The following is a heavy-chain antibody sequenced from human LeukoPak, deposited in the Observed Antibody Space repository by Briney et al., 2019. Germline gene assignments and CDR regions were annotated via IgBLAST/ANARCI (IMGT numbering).Heavy chain of an antibody. CDR2: ISGNSDRT. Sequence: GGSLRPSCAASGFSFSVYAMSWVRQAPGRGLEWVSSISGNSDRTYYANSVKGRFTISRENLRNTVHLEMRGLGAADTALYFCAKGGQDFDFWRFDYWGQGNLVIVSS. CDR3: AKGGQDFDFWRFDY. CDR1: GFSFSVYA. D-gene: IGHD3-3*01. V-gene: IGHV3-23*01. J-gene: IGHJ4*02.